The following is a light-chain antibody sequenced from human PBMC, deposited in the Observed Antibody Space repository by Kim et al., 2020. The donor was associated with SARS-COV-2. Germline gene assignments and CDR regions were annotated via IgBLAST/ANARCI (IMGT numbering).Light chain of an antibody. CDR3: QQHNSYPGT. CDR2: KAS. J-gene: IGKJ1*01. V-gene: IGKV1-5*03. Sequence: ASVEDRVRITCRASQSISNWLAWYQQKPGKAPKVLIYKASTLESGVPSRFSGSGSGTEFTLTINSLQPDDLATYYCQQHNSYPGTFGQGTKVDIK. CDR1: QSISNW.